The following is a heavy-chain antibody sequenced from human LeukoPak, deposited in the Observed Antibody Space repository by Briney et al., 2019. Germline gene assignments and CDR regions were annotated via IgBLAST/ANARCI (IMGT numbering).Heavy chain of an antibody. CDR1: GGTFSSYA. D-gene: IGHD5-18*01. CDR3: ARGPRIQLWFIYYYYMDV. Sequence: GSSVKVSCKASGGTFSSYAISWVRQAPGQGLEWMGGIIPIFGTANYAQKFQGRVTITADKSTSTAYMELSSLRSEDTAVYYCARGPRIQLWFIYYYYMDVWGKGTTVTVSS. J-gene: IGHJ6*03. V-gene: IGHV1-69*06. CDR2: IIPIFGTA.